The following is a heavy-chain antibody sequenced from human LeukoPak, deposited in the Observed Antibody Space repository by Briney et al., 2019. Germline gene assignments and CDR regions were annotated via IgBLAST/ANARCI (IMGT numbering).Heavy chain of an antibody. CDR2: INPNSGGT. J-gene: IGHJ4*02. V-gene: IGHV1-2*02. CDR3: AREYILTAYYGDY. CDR1: GYTFTGYY. Sequence: ASVKVSCKASGYTFTGYYMHWVRQAPGQGLEWMGWINPNSGGTNYAQKFQGRVTMTRDTSISTAYMELSRLRSDDTAVYYCAREYILTAYYGDYWGQGTLVTVSS. D-gene: IGHD3-9*01.